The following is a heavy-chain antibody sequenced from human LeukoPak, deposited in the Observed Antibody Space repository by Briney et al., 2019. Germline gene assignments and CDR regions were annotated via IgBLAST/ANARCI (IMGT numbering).Heavy chain of an antibody. Sequence: TGGSLRLSCAASGFTFSDYYMSWIRQAPGKGLEWVSYISSSGSTIYYADSAKGRFTISRDNAMNSLYLQMNSLRAEDTAVYYCARIVGATTWYAFDIWGQGTMVTVSS. J-gene: IGHJ3*02. V-gene: IGHV3-11*04. CDR2: ISSSGSTI. D-gene: IGHD1-26*01. CDR3: ARIVGATTWYAFDI. CDR1: GFTFSDYY.